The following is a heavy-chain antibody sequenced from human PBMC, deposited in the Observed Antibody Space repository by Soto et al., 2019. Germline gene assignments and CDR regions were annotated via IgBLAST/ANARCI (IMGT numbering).Heavy chain of an antibody. J-gene: IGHJ2*01. CDR1: GFTFSSYG. D-gene: IGHD4-17*01. Sequence: QVQLVESGGGVVQPGRSLRLSCAASGFTFSSYGMHWVRQAPGKGLEWVAVIWYDGSNKYYADSVKGRFTISRDNSKNTVYLQMTTLRAEDTAVYYCASGVPAHYEVDSDLWGRGTLVTVSS. CDR3: ASGVPAHYEVDSDL. CDR2: IWYDGSNK. V-gene: IGHV3-33*01.